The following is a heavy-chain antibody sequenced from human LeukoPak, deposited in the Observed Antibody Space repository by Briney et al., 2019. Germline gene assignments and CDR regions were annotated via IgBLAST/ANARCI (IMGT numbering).Heavy chain of an antibody. CDR2: INYSGST. CDR3: ARLNGGDKYPFDY. D-gene: IGHD2-21*02. V-gene: IGHV4-39*01. J-gene: IGHJ4*02. Sequence: SETLSLTCTVSGGSISRSGYYWGWIRQPPGKGLEWIGNINYSGSTYYNPSLKSRVTLSVDTSKNQFSLNLSSVTAADTAVYYCARLNGGDKYPFDYWGQGTLVTVST. CDR1: GGSISRSGYY.